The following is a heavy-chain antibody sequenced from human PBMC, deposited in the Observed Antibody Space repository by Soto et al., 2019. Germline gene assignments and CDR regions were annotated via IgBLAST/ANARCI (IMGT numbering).Heavy chain of an antibody. V-gene: IGHV3-30-3*01. CDR1: GFTFSSYA. CDR2: ISYDGSNK. J-gene: IGHJ4*02. Sequence: QVQLVESGGGVVQPGRSLRLSCAAAGFTFSSYAMHWVRQAPGKGREWVAVISYDGSNKYYADSVKGRFTISRDNSKNTLYLQMNRLRAEDTAVYYCARDKREQWLSTFDYWGQGTRVTVSS. D-gene: IGHD6-19*01. CDR3: ARDKREQWLSTFDY.